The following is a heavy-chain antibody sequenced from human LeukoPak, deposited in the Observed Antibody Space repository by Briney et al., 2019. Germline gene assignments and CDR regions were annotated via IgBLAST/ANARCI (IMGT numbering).Heavy chain of an antibody. J-gene: IGHJ4*02. CDR1: GGSFSGYY. V-gene: IGHV4-34*01. D-gene: IGHD3-22*01. Sequence: PSETLSLTCAVYGGSFSGYYWSWIRQPPGKGLEWIGEINHSGSTNYNPSLKSRVTISVDTSKNQFSLRMSSLTAAATAVYYFARGKDYYRCGNYGGRGPLVTVSS. CDR3: ARGKDYYRCGNY. CDR2: INHSGST.